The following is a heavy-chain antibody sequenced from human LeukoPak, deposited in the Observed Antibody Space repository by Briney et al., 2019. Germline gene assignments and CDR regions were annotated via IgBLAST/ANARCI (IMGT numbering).Heavy chain of an antibody. Sequence: GGSLRLSCAASGFTFDDYGMHWVRQAPGKGLEWVSGISWNSGSIGYADSVKGRFTISRDNAKNSLYLQMNSLRAEDTALYYCAKDGVATTEGRIDYWGQGTLVTVFS. CDR2: ISWNSGSI. D-gene: IGHD5-12*01. CDR3: AKDGVATTEGRIDY. J-gene: IGHJ4*02. CDR1: GFTFDDYG. V-gene: IGHV3-9*01.